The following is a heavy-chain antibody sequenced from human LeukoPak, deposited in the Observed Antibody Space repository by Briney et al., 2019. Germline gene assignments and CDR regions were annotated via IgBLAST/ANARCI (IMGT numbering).Heavy chain of an antibody. CDR3: AADRAVVAAKTTVTGFDP. Sequence: ASVKVSCKASGFTFTSSAMQWVRQARGQRLEWIGWIVVGSGNTNYAQKFQERVTITRDMSTSTAYMELSSLRSEDTAVYYCAADRAVVAAKTTVTGFDPWGQGPLVTVSS. D-gene: IGHD2-15*01. CDR1: GFTFTSSA. V-gene: IGHV1-58*02. J-gene: IGHJ5*02. CDR2: IVVGSGNT.